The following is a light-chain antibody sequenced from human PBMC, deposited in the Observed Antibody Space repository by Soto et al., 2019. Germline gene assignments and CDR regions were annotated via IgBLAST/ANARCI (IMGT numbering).Light chain of an antibody. V-gene: IGKV1-9*01. CDR2: AAS. CDR3: QQFHAYPRT. CDR1: QGISND. J-gene: IGKJ1*01. Sequence: DIQLTQSPSFLSASVGDRVTITCRASQGISNDFAWYQQKPGKAPELLIFAASRLQPGVPLRFSGSGSGTEFTLTVSSLQPEDFASYCCQQFHAYPRTFGQGNKVEVK.